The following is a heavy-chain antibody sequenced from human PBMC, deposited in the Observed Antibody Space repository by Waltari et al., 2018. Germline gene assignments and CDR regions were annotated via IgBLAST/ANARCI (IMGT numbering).Heavy chain of an antibody. Sequence: VRLVESGGTVVQPGGPLRLSCTASGFSISDYYMDWLRQAPGKGLEWVCRSRYRAQGYSTDYGATVEGRFTILRDEAKNSLYLQMDRLRPEDTAVYFCSRAVFSSGYYFLDHWGQGTPVMVSS. J-gene: IGHJ4*02. D-gene: IGHD3-22*01. CDR3: SRAVFSSGYYFLDH. V-gene: IGHV3-72*01. CDR2: SRYRAQGYST. CDR1: GFSISDYY.